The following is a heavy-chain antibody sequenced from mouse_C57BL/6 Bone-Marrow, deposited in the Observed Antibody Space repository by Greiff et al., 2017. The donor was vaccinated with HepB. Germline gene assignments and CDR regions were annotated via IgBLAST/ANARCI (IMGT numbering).Heavy chain of an antibody. J-gene: IGHJ2*01. V-gene: IGHV1-26*01. CDR2: INPNNGGT. D-gene: IGHD1-1*01. CDR3: AREIYYYGYYFDY. CDR1: GYTFTDYY. Sequence: VQLQQSGPELVKPGASVKISCKASGYTFTDYYMNWVKQSHGKSLEWIGDINPNNGGTSYNQKFKGKATLTVDKSSSTAYMELRSLTSEDSAVYDCAREIYYYGYYFDYWGQGTTLTVSS.